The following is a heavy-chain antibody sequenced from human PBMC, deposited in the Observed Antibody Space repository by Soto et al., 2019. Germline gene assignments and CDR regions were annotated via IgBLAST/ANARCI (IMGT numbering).Heavy chain of an antibody. D-gene: IGHD2-8*01. CDR3: AREFKTTSMKEPRDAFDI. CDR1: GYTFTTYA. V-gene: IGHV1-3*01. J-gene: IGHJ3*02. CDR2: INAGNGNT. Sequence: ASVKVSCKASGYTFTTYAMHWVRQAPGERFEWMGWINAGNGNTKYSQKLQGRVTFTRDTSASTAYMELSSLRSEDTAVYYCAREFKTTSMKEPRDAFDIWGQGTLVTV.